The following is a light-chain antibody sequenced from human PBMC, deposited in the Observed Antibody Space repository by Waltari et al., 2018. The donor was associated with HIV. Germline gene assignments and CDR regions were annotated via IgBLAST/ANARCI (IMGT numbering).Light chain of an antibody. V-gene: IGLV7-46*01. Sequence: QAAVTQEPSLYVSPGGTVTPTWCPSTGAVTSGHYSYWFQQKPGQAPRTLICDTSNKHSWTPARFSGSLLGGKAALTLSGAQPEDEAEYYCLLSYSGARGVFGGGTKLTVL. J-gene: IGLJ2*01. CDR2: DTS. CDR3: LLSYSGARGV. CDR1: TGAVTSGHY.